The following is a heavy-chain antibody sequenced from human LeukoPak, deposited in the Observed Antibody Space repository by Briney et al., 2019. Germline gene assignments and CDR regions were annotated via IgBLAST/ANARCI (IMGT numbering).Heavy chain of an antibody. D-gene: IGHD2-21*02. J-gene: IGHJ4*02. V-gene: IGHV3-33*01. CDR3: ARDSDWAFDN. CDR1: GFTFSSYG. Sequence: GGSLRLSCAVSGFTFSSYGMHWVRQAPGKGLEWVAVIWYDGSNKNYADSVKGRFTISRDNAKNVLYLQMNRLRDGDTAVYYCARDSDWAFDNWGQGTLVTVSS. CDR2: IWYDGSNK.